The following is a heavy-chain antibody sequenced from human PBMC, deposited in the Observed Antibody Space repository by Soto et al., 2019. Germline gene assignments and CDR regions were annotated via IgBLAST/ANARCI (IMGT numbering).Heavy chain of an antibody. V-gene: IGHV5-10-1*01. CDR1: GDSFTTDW. CDR3: ARHPVMAAFDI. Sequence: ESLKISCKTSGDSFTTDWIGWVRQMPGKGLEWMGRIDPSDSYTNYRPSFHGHVTISADKSISTAYLQWSSLKASDTAMYYCARHPVMAAFDIWGQGTVVTVSS. CDR2: IDPSDSYT. J-gene: IGHJ3*02.